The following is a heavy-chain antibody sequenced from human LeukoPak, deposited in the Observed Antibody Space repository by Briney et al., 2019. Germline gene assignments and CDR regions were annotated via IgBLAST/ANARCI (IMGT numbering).Heavy chain of an antibody. D-gene: IGHD5-12*01. CDR1: GFTFGSYS. V-gene: IGHV3-48*01. J-gene: IGHJ4*02. CDR2: INSDSSAI. CDR3: ARSYTGYDL. Sequence: PGGSLRHSCVASGFTFGSYSMNWVRQAPGKGLDSISGINSDSSAIYYADSVKGRFTISRDNAKNSLYLQMNSLRAEDTAVYYCARSYTGYDLWGQGTLVTVSS.